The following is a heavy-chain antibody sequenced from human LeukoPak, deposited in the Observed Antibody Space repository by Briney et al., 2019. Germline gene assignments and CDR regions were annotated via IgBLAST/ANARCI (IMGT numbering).Heavy chain of an antibody. CDR2: ISAYNGNT. V-gene: IGHV1-18*01. CDR1: GYTFTSYD. CDR3: ARGSRDSSGYYSFDY. Sequence: GASVKVSCKASGYTFTSYDISWVRQAPGQGLEWMGWISAYNGNTNYAQKLQGRVTMTTDTSTSTAYMELRSLRSDDTAVYYCARGSRDSSGYYSFDYWGQGTLVTVSS. D-gene: IGHD3-22*01. J-gene: IGHJ4*02.